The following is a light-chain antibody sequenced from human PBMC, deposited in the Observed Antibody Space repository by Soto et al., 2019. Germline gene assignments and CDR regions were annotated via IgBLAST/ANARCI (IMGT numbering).Light chain of an antibody. Sequence: QSVLTQPRSVSGSPGQSVTISCTGTSSDVGAYNFVFWYQHHPGKAPKLIIYDVTERPSGVPDRFSGSKSGNSASLTISGLQIEDEADYYCCSYAGTYSWVFGGGTKLTVL. J-gene: IGLJ3*02. CDR3: CSYAGTYSWV. CDR1: SSDVGAYNF. CDR2: DVT. V-gene: IGLV2-11*01.